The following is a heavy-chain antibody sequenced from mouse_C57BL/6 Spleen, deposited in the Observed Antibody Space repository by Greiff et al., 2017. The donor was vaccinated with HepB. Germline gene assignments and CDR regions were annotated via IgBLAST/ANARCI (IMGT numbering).Heavy chain of an antibody. CDR3: ARSSLYYAMDY. Sequence: EVKLVESGGGLVKPGGSLKLSCAASGFTFSDYGMHWVRQAPEKGLEWVAYISSGSSTIYYADTVKGRFTISRDNAKNTLFLQMTSLRSEDTAIYYCARSSLYYAMDYWGQGTSVTVSS. CDR1: GFTFSDYG. CDR2: ISSGSSTI. V-gene: IGHV5-17*01. J-gene: IGHJ4*01.